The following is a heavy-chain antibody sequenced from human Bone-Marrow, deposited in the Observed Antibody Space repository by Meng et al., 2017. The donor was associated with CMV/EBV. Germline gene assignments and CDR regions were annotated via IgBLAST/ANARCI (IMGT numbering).Heavy chain of an antibody. V-gene: IGHV3-21*01. CDR2: ISTTSSYI. D-gene: IGHD3-3*01. J-gene: IGHJ6*02. CDR3: AGFGVTITSGLDF. CDR1: GFTFSSYS. Sequence: GGPLRLPCAASGFTFSSYSMNWVRQAPGKGLEWVSSISTTSSYIYHADSLKGRFTIARDNAKNTLYLHISSLRVEDTAVYYCAGFGVTITSGLDFWGRGTTVTVSS.